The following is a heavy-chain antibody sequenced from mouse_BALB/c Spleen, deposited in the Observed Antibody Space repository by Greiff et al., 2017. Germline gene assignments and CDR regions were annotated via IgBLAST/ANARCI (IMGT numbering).Heavy chain of an antibody. CDR1: GYNFTSYW. J-gene: IGHJ4*01. Sequence: VQLQQPGAELVKPGTSVKLSCKASGYNFTSYWINWVKLRPGQGLEWIGDIYPGSGSTNYNEKFKSKATLTVDTSSSTAYMQLSSLASEDSALYYCARGGYYVGAMDYWGQGTSVTVSS. V-gene: IGHV1-55*01. CDR3: ARGGYYVGAMDY. D-gene: IGHD2-3*01. CDR2: IYPGSGST.